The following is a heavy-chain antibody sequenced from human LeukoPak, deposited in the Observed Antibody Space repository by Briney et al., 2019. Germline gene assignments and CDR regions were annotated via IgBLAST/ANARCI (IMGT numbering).Heavy chain of an antibody. CDR2: IYSSGST. D-gene: IGHD6-19*01. V-gene: IGHV4-59*01. CDR3: ARDASDSSGWYWFDP. J-gene: IGHJ5*02. Sequence: SETLSLTCTVSGSSISSYYWSWIRQPPGKGLEWIGYIYSSGSTNYNPSLKSRVTISVDTSKNQFSLKLSSVTAADTAVYYCARDASDSSGWYWFDPWGQGTLVTVSS. CDR1: GSSISSYY.